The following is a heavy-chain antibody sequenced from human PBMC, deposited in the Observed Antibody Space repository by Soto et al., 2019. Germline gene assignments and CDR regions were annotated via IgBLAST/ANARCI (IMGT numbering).Heavy chain of an antibody. CDR3: ARDDSGDSRLHYFDS. CDR2: IYYSGST. CDR1: GDSISSYY. V-gene: IGHV4-59*01. Sequence: SETLSLTCTVSGDSISSYYWSWIRQPPGKGLEWIGYIYYSGSTNYNPSLKSRVTISVDTSKNQFSLKLSSVTAADTAVYYCARDDSGDSRLHYFDSWGQGTLVTVS. D-gene: IGHD4-17*01. J-gene: IGHJ4*02.